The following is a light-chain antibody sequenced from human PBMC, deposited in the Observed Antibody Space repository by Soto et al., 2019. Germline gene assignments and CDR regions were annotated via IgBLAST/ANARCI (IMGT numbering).Light chain of an antibody. CDR1: SSDVGSYNL. Sequence: QSALTQPASVSGSPGQSITISCTGTSSDVGSYNLVSWYQQHPGKAPKLMIYEVSKRPSGVSNRFSGSKSGNMASLTISGPQAEDEADYYCCSYAGSSTRVLGGGTKLTVL. V-gene: IGLV2-23*02. CDR2: EVS. J-gene: IGLJ3*02. CDR3: CSYAGSSTRV.